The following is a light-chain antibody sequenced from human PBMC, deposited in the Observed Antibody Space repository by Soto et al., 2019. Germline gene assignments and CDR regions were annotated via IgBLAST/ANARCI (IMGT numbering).Light chain of an antibody. V-gene: IGKV1-5*01. CDR1: QTISSW. CDR3: QQRSNWPPIT. Sequence: DIQMTQSPSTLSASVGDRVTITCRASQTISSWLAWYQQKPGKAPKLLIYDVSTLGSGVPSRFSGSGSGTDFTLTISSLQPEDFAVYYCQQRSNWPPITFGQGTRLEIK. CDR2: DVS. J-gene: IGKJ5*01.